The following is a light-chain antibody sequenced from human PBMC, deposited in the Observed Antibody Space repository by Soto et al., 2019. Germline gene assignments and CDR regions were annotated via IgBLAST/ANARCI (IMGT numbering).Light chain of an antibody. CDR2: AAS. J-gene: IGKJ1*01. V-gene: IGKV1-39*01. CDR1: QGISSY. CDR3: QQSYSTTRT. Sequence: IQFTHSPSSLSASVLYRVNITCRASQGISSYLNWYQQKPGKAPKLLIYAASSLQSGVPSRFSGSGSGTDFTLTISSLQPEDFATYYCQQSYSTTRTFGQGTKVDIK.